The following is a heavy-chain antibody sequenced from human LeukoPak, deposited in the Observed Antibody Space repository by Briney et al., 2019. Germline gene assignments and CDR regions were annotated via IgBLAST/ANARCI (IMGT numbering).Heavy chain of an antibody. CDR2: IYFTGDII. D-gene: IGHD1-1*01. Sequence: PGGSLRLSCAASGFPFSGYHMSWIRQAPGKGLELISYIYFTGDIIYYADSVKGRFTISRDNDKNSLYLKMNSLKAEDTAVYYCARDDMLERPSFDIWGQGTVVTVSS. V-gene: IGHV3-11*01. J-gene: IGHJ3*02. CDR3: ARDDMLERPSFDI. CDR1: GFPFSGYH.